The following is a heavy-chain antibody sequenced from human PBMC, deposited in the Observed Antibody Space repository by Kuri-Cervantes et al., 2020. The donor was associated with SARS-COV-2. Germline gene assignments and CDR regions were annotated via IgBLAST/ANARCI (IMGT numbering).Heavy chain of an antibody. Sequence: TCAASGFTFSSYSMNWVRQAPGKGLERVSYISSSSSTIYYADSVKGRFTISRDNAKNTLYLQMNSLRAEDTAVYYCARLYRGYWAQIYYFDYWGQGTLVTVSS. CDR1: GFTFSSYS. CDR2: ISSSSSTI. D-gene: IGHD2-8*02. V-gene: IGHV3-48*04. CDR3: ARLYRGYWAQIYYFDY. J-gene: IGHJ4*02.